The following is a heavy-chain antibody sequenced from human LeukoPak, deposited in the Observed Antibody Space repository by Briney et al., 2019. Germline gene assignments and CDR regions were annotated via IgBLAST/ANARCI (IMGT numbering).Heavy chain of an antibody. CDR3: ARNPQLLRWSGYPPDY. V-gene: IGHV3-21*01. Sequence: GGSLRLSCAASGFTFSSYSMNWVRQAPGKGLEWVSSISSSSSYIYYADSVKGRFTISRDNAKNSLYLQMNSLRAEDTAVYYCARNPQLLRWSGYPPDYWGQGTLVTVSS. CDR1: GFTFSSYS. CDR2: ISSSSSYI. D-gene: IGHD5-12*01. J-gene: IGHJ4*02.